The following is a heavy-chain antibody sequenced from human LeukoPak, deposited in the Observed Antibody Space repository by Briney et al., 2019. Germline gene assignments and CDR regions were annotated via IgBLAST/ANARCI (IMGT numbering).Heavy chain of an antibody. D-gene: IGHD5-12*01. V-gene: IGHV1-2*02. Sequence: GASVKVSCKASGGTFSSYAISWVRQAPGQGLEWMGRINPNSGGTNYAQKFQGRVTMTRDTSISTAYMELSRLRSDDTAVYYCARATPDVDIDYWGQGTLVTVSS. CDR3: ARATPDVDIDY. CDR2: INPNSGGT. CDR1: GGTFSSYA. J-gene: IGHJ4*02.